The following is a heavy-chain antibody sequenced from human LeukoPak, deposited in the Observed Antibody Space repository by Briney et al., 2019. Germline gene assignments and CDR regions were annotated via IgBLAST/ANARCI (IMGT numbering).Heavy chain of an antibody. CDR3: ARSQSWDFDY. J-gene: IGHJ4*02. CDR1: GGSFSGYY. V-gene: IGHV4-34*01. CDR2: INHSGST. Sequence: SETLSLTCAVYGGSFSGYYWSWIRQPPGKGLEWIGEINHSGSTNYNPSVKSRVTISVDTSKNQLSLKLSSVTAADTAVYYCARSQSWDFDYWGQGTLVTVSS. D-gene: IGHD3-16*01.